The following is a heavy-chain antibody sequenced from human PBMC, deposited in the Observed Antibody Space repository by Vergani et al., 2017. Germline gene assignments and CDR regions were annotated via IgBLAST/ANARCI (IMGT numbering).Heavy chain of an antibody. J-gene: IGHJ4*02. Sequence: QVQLVESGGGVVQPGGSLRLSCAASGFTFSSYVMHWVRPAPGKGLEWVAFIRYDGSNNYYADSVKGRFTISRDNSKNTLYLQMNSLRAEDTAVYYCAKDDLSYSSGYFDYWGQGTLVTVSS. CDR1: GFTFSSYV. CDR3: AKDDLSYSSGYFDY. V-gene: IGHV3-30*02. CDR2: IRYDGSNN. D-gene: IGHD3-22*01.